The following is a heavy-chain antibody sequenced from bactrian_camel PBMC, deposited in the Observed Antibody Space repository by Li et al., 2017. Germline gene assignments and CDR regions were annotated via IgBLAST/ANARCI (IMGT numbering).Heavy chain of an antibody. Sequence: HVQLVESGGGSVQAGGSLRLACDARGNTRGRNCLGWFRQAPGKEREGVAAIHRSNTRSYYVESVKGRFTISRDNAKDTLYLQMNSLKIEDTAVYYCALGSSRQATMTARGKGTQVTVSS. D-gene: IGHD3*01. V-gene: IGHV3S55*01. J-gene: IGHJ4*01. CDR2: IHRSNTRS. CDR1: GNTRGRNC.